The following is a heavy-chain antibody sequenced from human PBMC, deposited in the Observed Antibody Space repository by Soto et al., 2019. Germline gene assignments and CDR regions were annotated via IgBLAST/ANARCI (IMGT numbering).Heavy chain of an antibody. J-gene: IGHJ6*02. D-gene: IGHD4-17*01. CDR2: INPSGGST. V-gene: IGHV1-46*01. Sequence: ASVKVSCKASGYTFTSYYMHWVRQAPGQGLEWMGIINPSGGSTSYAQKFQGRVTMTRDTSTSTVHMELSSLRSEDTAVYYCARDSLTTVVTHHYYYGMDVWGQGTTVTVSS. CDR3: ARDSLTTVVTHHYYYGMDV. CDR1: GYTFTSYY.